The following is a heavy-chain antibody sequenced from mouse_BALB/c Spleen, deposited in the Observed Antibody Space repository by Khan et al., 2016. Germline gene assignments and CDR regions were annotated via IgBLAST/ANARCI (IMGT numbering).Heavy chain of an antibody. Sequence: EVQLQESGLDLVKPSQSLSLTCTVTGYSITSGYSWHWIRQFPGNKLEWMGYIHYSGSTNYKPSLKSRISLTRDTSENHLFLQLNSVTTEDTATEYCAAYCNYVGTWWYFDGWGAGTTVTVSS. CDR3: AAYCNYVGTWWYFDG. CDR1: GYSITSGYS. CDR2: IHYSGST. J-gene: IGHJ1*01. V-gene: IGHV3-1*02. D-gene: IGHD2-10*02.